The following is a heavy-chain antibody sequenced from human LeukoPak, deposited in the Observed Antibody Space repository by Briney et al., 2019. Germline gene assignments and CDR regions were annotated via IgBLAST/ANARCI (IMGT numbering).Heavy chain of an antibody. D-gene: IGHD1-26*01. CDR1: GFTFSSYS. Sequence: GGSLRLSCAASGFTFSSYSMNWVRQAPGKGLEWVSYISSSSSTIYYADSVKGRFTISRDNAKNSLYLQMSSLRAEDTAVYYCARGSTMGATGAFDIWGQGTMVTVSS. CDR3: ARGSTMGATGAFDI. V-gene: IGHV3-48*01. J-gene: IGHJ3*02. CDR2: ISSSSSTI.